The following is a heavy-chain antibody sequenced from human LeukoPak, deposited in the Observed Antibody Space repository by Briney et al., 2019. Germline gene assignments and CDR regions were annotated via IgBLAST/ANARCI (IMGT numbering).Heavy chain of an antibody. D-gene: IGHD5-24*01. CDR3: ARGDGYSWSD. Sequence: SGESLKISCKGSGYSFTKYWIGWVRQMPGKGLEWMGIIYPGDSDTRYSPSFQGQVSMSADKSISTAYLQWSSLKASDTATFYCARGDGYSWSDWGQGTLVTVSS. V-gene: IGHV5-51*01. J-gene: IGHJ4*02. CDR1: GYSFTKYW. CDR2: IYPGDSDT.